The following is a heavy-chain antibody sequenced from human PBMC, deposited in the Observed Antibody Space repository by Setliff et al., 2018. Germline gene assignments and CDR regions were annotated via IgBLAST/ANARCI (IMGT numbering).Heavy chain of an antibody. D-gene: IGHD7-27*01. CDR3: ASIDWGENFYNTDV. V-gene: IGHV3-74*01. CDR2: INGDATIA. Sequence: GGSLRLSCTASGLSYTNDWVSWVRQAPGKGLEWVSRINGDATIAHYADSVKGRFTISRDNARNTLYLQMNSLRGEDTAVYFCASIDWGENFYNTDVWGKGTTVTVSS. J-gene: IGHJ6*04. CDR1: GLSYTNDW.